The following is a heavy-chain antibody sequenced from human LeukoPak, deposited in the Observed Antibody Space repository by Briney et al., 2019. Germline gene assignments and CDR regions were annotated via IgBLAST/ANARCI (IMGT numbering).Heavy chain of an antibody. CDR1: GFTFSSYS. CDR3: ARMPMVRGVIRIFDY. D-gene: IGHD3-10*01. Sequence: GGSLRLSCAASGFTFSSYSMNWVRQAPGKGLEWVSSISSGSSYIYYADSVKGRFTISRDNAKNSLYLQMNSLRAEDTAVYYCARMPMVRGVIRIFDYWGQGTLVTVSS. J-gene: IGHJ4*02. V-gene: IGHV3-21*01. CDR2: ISSGSSYI.